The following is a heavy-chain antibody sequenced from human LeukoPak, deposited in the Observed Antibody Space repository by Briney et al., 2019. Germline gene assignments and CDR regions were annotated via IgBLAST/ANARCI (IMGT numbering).Heavy chain of an antibody. CDR2: IGKAGDT. V-gene: IGHV3-13*01. CDR1: GFTFSSYD. Sequence: GGSLRLSCVASGFTFSSYDMHWVRQGKGKGLEWVSDIGKAGDTYYADSVKGRFTISRENAKNSLYLQMNSLRAEDTALYYCAKDRHYDSSGYSFDYWGQGTLVTVSS. J-gene: IGHJ4*02. CDR3: AKDRHYDSSGYSFDY. D-gene: IGHD3-22*01.